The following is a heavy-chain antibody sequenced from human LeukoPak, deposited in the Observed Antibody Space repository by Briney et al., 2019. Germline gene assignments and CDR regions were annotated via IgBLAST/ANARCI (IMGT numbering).Heavy chain of an antibody. CDR1: GGTFSSYA. Sequence: GASVKVSFKASGGTFSSYAISWVRQAPGQGLEWMGGIIPIFGTANYAQKFQGRVTITADESTSTAYMELSSLRSEDTAVYYCARGLDCSGGSCYRSPSGYNWFDPWGQGTLVTVSS. CDR2: IIPIFGTA. J-gene: IGHJ5*02. CDR3: ARGLDCSGGSCYRSPSGYNWFDP. D-gene: IGHD2-15*01. V-gene: IGHV1-69*13.